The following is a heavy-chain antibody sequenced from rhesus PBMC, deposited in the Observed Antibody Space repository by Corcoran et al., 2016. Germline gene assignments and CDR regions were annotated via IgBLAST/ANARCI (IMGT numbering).Heavy chain of an antibody. V-gene: IGHV4-73*01. J-gene: IGHJ4*01. D-gene: IGHD3-3*01. CDR3: ARGPLNFWSGYHIPD. CDR1: GGSISGYYY. CDR2: NYGNSATT. Sequence: QVKLQQWGEGLVKPSETLSLTCAVYGGSISGYYYWSWIRQTPGKGLEWIGYNYGNSATTNYNPSLKTRVTISKDTSKNQFSLKLSSVTAADTAVYYCARGPLNFWSGYHIPDWGQGVLVTVSS.